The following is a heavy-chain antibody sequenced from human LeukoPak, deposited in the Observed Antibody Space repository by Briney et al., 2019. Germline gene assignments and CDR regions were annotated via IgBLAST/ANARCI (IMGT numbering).Heavy chain of an antibody. J-gene: IGHJ5*02. CDR1: GYTFTSYD. CDR2: MNPNSGNT. CDR3: ARARLQKRNWFDP. Sequence: ASVKVSCEASGYTFTSYDINWVRQATGQGLEWLGWMNPNSGNTGYAQKFQGRVTMTRNTSISTAYMELSSLRSEDTAVYYCARARLQKRNWFDPWGQGTLVTVSS. D-gene: IGHD4-11*01. V-gene: IGHV1-8*01.